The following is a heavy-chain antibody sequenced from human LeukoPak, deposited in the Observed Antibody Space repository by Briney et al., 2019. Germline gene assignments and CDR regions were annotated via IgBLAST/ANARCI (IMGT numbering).Heavy chain of an antibody. CDR1: GFTFSSYS. Sequence: GGSLRLSCAASGFTFSSYSMNWVRQAPGKGLEWVGFIRSKAYGGTTEYAASVKGRFTISRDDSKSIAYLQMNSLKTEDTAVYYCTRDLGVIQAGPTDYWGQGTLVTVSS. J-gene: IGHJ4*02. V-gene: IGHV3-49*04. CDR2: IRSKAYGGTT. D-gene: IGHD3-10*01. CDR3: TRDLGVIQAGPTDY.